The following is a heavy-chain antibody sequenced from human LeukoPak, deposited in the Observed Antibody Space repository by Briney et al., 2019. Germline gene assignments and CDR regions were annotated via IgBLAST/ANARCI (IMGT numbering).Heavy chain of an antibody. CDR1: GFXFSNYA. J-gene: IGHJ4*02. Sequence: PGRSLRLSCAASGFXFSNYAMHWVRQGPGKGLEWVAIISFDGSNKFYADSVKGRFTISRDNSKNTLYLQMNSLRAEDTAVYYCTKVRVATKLTTELDYWGQGTLVTVSS. V-gene: IGHV3-30*18. D-gene: IGHD4-17*01. CDR2: ISFDGSNK. CDR3: TKVRVATKLTTELDY.